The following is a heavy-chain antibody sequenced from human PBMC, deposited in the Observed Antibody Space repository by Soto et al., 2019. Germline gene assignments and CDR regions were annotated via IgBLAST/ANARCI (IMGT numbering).Heavy chain of an antibody. Sequence: GGSLRLSCTASGFTFGDYAMSWFRQAPGKGLEWVSFIRNKASGGTAEYAASVKGRFTVSRDDSKSITYLQMNSLKTEDTGMNYCTRDRIMTDYWGQGTLVTVSS. J-gene: IGHJ4*02. V-gene: IGHV3-49*03. CDR2: IRNKASGGTA. CDR3: TRDRIMTDY. CDR1: GFTFGDYA.